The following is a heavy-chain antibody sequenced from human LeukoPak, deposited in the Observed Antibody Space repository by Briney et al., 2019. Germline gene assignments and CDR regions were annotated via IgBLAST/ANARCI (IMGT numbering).Heavy chain of an antibody. V-gene: IGHV4-61*02. Sequence: PSQTLSLTCTVSGGSISSGSYYWSWIRQPAGKGLEWIGRIYTSGSTNYNPSLKSRVTISVDTSKNQFSLKLSSVTAADTAVYYCARSGPYYYYYYMDVRGKGTTVTISS. CDR2: IYTSGST. CDR1: GGSISSGSYY. CDR3: ARSGPYYYYYYMDV. D-gene: IGHD2-8*02. J-gene: IGHJ6*03.